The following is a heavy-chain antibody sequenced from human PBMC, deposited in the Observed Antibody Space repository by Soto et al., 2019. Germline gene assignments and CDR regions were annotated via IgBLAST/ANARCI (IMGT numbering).Heavy chain of an antibody. V-gene: IGHV5-10-1*01. D-gene: IGHD4-4*01. CDR2: IDPSDSYT. J-gene: IGHJ4*02. CDR3: ARITVKSIAAAYYFDY. CDR1: GYSFTSYW. Sequence: PGESLKISCKGSGYSFTSYWISWVRQMPGKGLEWMGRIDPSDSYTNYSPSFQGHVTISADKSISTAYLQWSSLKASDTAMYYCARITVKSIAAAYYFDYWGKGTLVTVSS.